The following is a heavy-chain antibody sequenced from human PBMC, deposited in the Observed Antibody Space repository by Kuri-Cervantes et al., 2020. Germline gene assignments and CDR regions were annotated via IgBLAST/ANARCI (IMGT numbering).Heavy chain of an antibody. V-gene: IGHV3-23*01. D-gene: IGHD6-13*01. Sequence: ETLSLTCAASGFTFSSYAMSWVRQAPGKGLEWVSAISGSGGSTYYADSVKGRFTISRDNSKNTLYLQMNSLRAEDTAVYYCAKSVRYFVAAAGGWGQGTLVTVSS. CDR1: GFTFSSYA. J-gene: IGHJ4*02. CDR2: ISGSGGST. CDR3: AKSVRYFVAAAGG.